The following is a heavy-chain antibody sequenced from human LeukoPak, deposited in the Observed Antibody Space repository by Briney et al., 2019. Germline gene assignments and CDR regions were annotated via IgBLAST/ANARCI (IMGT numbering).Heavy chain of an antibody. J-gene: IGHJ4*02. CDR3: ARKLGDSSGYHTR. V-gene: IGHV3-23*01. D-gene: IGHD3-22*01. CDR2: ISGSGGST. CDR1: GFTFSSYA. Sequence: GGSLRLSCAASGFTFSSYAMSWVRQAPGKGLEWVSAISGSGGSTYYADSVKGRFTISRDNSKNTLYLQMTSPRAEDTAVYYCARKLGDSSGYHTRWGQGTLVTVSS.